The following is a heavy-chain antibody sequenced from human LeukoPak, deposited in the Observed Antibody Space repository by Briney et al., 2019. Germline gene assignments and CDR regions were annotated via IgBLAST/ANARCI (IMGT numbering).Heavy chain of an antibody. CDR3: ARDSRQILWFGELADP. J-gene: IGHJ5*02. V-gene: IGHV1-18*01. Sequence: GASVKVSCKASGYTFTSYGISWVRQAPGQGLEWMGWISAYNGNTNYAQKLQGRVTMTTDTSTSTAYMELRSLRSDDTAVYYCARDSRQILWFGELADPWGQGTLVTVSS. CDR1: GYTFTSYG. D-gene: IGHD3-10*01. CDR2: ISAYNGNT.